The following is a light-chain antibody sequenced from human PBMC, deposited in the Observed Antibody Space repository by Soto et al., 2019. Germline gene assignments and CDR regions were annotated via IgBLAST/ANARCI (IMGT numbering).Light chain of an antibody. J-gene: IGKJ4*01. Sequence: IQLTQSPSSLSASVGDRVTITCRASQGISSSLAWYKQQPGKAPKLMIYAASPLQSGVPSRFSGNGSGTDFHLTISSQQPEGFETYYCKPLKSLRHCFGGGTTVEIK. V-gene: IGKV1-9*01. CDR1: QGISSS. CDR3: KPLKSLRHC. CDR2: AAS.